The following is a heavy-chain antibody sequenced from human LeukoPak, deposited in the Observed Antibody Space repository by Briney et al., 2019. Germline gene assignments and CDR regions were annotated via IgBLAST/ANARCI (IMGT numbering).Heavy chain of an antibody. V-gene: IGHV1-18*01. CDR3: ARAPMGYCSGGSCSWFDP. J-gene: IGHJ5*02. CDR2: ISAYSGNT. D-gene: IGHD2-15*01. CDR1: GGTFISYA. Sequence: ASVKVSCKASGGTFISYAISWVRQAPGQGLEWMGWISAYSGNTNYAQKLQVRVIMTTDTSTSTAYMELRSLRSDDTAVYYCARAPMGYCSGGSCSWFDPWGQGTLVTVSS.